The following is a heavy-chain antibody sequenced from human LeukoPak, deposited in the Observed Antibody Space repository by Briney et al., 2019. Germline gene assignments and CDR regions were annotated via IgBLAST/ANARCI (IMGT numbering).Heavy chain of an antibody. J-gene: IGHJ4*02. V-gene: IGHV3-53*01. Sequence: GGSLRLSCAASGFTVSSNYMSWVRQAPGKGLEWVSVIYSGGSTYYADSVKGQFTISRDNSKNTLYLQMNSLRAEDTAVYYCARVSDGCYDSWGQGTLVTVSS. CDR1: GFTVSSNY. CDR3: ARVSDGCYDS. D-gene: IGHD3-22*01. CDR2: IYSGGST.